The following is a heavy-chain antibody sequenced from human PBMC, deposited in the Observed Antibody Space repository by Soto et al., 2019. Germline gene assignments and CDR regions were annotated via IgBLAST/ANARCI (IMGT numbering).Heavy chain of an antibody. CDR1: GFTFSSYS. CDR2: IDSSSTYI. D-gene: IGHD3-10*01. Sequence: EVQLVESGGGLVKPGGSLRLSCAASGFTFSSYSMNWVRQAPGKGLEWVSSIDSSSTYIYYADSVKGRFTISRANAKNSLYLQMNSLRAEDTAVYYCARDHYYGSGTYPPNDYWGQGTLVTVSS. CDR3: ARDHYYGSGTYPPNDY. J-gene: IGHJ4*02. V-gene: IGHV3-21*01.